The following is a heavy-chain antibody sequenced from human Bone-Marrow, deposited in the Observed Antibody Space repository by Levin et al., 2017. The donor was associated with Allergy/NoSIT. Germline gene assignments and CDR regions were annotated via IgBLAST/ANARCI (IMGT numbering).Heavy chain of an antibody. J-gene: IGHJ4*02. CDR1: GFIFSDFA. Sequence: LSLPCAASGFIFSDFAMHWVRQAPGKGLEWVAVISHGGRSEFYADSVKGRFIISREDSANTVFLQMNSLRPDDTAVYYCAREGDCGSISCYSGWADNWGQGTLVTVSS. V-gene: IGHV3-30*04. CDR2: ISHGGRSE. CDR3: AREGDCGSISCYSGWADN. D-gene: IGHD6-6*01.